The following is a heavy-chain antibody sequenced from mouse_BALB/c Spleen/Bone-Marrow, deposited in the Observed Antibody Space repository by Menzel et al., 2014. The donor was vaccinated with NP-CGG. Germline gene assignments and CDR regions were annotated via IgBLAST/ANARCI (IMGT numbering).Heavy chain of an antibody. J-gene: IGHJ4*01. CDR2: ILPGSGGT. CDR1: GYTFSSYW. CDR3: ARSMDY. Sequence: VQLQQSGAELMKPGASVKISCKATGYTFSSYWIEWVKQRPGHGLEWIGEILPGSGGTNYNEKFKGKATFTADTSSNTAYMQLNSLTSEDSAAYYCARSMDYWGQGTSVTVSS. V-gene: IGHV1-9*01.